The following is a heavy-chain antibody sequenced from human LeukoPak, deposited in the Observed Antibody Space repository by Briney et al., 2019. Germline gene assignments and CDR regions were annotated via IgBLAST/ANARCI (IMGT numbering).Heavy chain of an antibody. J-gene: IGHJ4*02. CDR2: VNPNSGGT. D-gene: IGHD3-22*01. V-gene: IGHV1-2*02. CDR3: ARASYYYDSSGYPGYYFDY. CDR1: GYTFTGYY. Sequence: ASVKVSCKASGYTFTGYYMHWVRQAPGQGLEWMGWVNPNSGGTNYAQKFQGRVTMTRDTSISTAYMELSRLRSDDTAVYYCARASYYYDSSGYPGYYFDYWGQGTLVTVSS.